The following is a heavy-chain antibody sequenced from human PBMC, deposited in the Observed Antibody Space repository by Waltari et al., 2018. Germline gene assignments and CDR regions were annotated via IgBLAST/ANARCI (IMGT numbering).Heavy chain of an antibody. CDR3: ARTIDCSGGSCYSGPLDY. V-gene: IGHV4-34*01. D-gene: IGHD2-15*01. J-gene: IGHJ4*02. CDR2: INHSGST. Sequence: SWIRQPPGKGLEWIGEINHSGSTNYNPSLKSRVTISVDTSKNQFSLKLSSVTAADTAVYYCARTIDCSGGSCYSGPLDYWGQGTLVTVSS.